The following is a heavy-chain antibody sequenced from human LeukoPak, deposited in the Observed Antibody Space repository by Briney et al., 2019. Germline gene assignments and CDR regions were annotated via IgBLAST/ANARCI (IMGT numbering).Heavy chain of an antibody. Sequence: GGSLRLSCAASGFTFSTSGVGWVRQAPGKGLEWLSYITSHTVTHYIDSVRGRFTISRDNAKSSLYLQMNSLTEEDTAVYYCARGYCSSTSCHVARHFEYWGQGTLVTVSS. CDR3: ARGYCSSTSCHVARHFEY. CDR1: GFTFSTSG. CDR2: ITSHTVT. V-gene: IGHV3-48*02. J-gene: IGHJ4*02. D-gene: IGHD2-2*01.